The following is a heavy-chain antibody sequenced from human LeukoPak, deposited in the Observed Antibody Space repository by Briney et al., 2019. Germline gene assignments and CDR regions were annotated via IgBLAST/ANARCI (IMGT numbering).Heavy chain of an antibody. J-gene: IGHJ4*02. CDR3: AKYTTPYYFDC. V-gene: IGHV3-23*01. D-gene: IGHD1-1*01. CDR1: GFTFNNYV. Sequence: GGSLRLSCEGSGFTFNNYVMNWVRQAPGKGLEWVSGVSGRGSSTYYADSVKGRFTISRDNSQNTVYLQMKSLRAEDTAIYFCAKYTTPYYFDCWGQGILVTVSS. CDR2: VSGRGSST.